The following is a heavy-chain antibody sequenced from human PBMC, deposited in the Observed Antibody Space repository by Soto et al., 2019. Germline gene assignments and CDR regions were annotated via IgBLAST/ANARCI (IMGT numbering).Heavy chain of an antibody. Sequence: GGSLRLSCAASGFTFSDYYMSWIRQAPGKGLEWVSYISSSGSTIYYADSVKGRFTISRDNAKNSLYLQMNSLRAEDTAVYYCASSPGTMITFGGVIADAFDIRGQGTMVTCSS. CDR3: ASSPGTMITFGGVIADAFDI. CDR1: GFTFSDYY. V-gene: IGHV3-11*01. CDR2: ISSSGSTI. J-gene: IGHJ3*02. D-gene: IGHD3-16*02.